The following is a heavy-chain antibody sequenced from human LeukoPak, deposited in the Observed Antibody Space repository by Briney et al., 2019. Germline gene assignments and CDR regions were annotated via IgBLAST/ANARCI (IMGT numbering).Heavy chain of an antibody. CDR2: INHSGST. J-gene: IGHJ4*02. D-gene: IGHD3-10*01. CDR1: GGSFSGYY. V-gene: IGHV4-34*01. CDR3: ARPAVQGSGSYYIHY. Sequence: SETLSLTCAVYGGSFSGYYWSWIRQPPGKGLEWIGEINHSGSTNYNPSLKSRVTIPVDTSKNQFSLKLSSVAAADTAVYYCARPAVQGSGSYYIHYWGQGTLVTVSS.